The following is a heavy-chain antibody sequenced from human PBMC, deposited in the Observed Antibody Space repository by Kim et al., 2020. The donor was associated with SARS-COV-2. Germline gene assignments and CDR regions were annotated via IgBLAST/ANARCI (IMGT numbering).Heavy chain of an antibody. J-gene: IGHJ4*02. CDR2: IKSKTDGGTT. CDR3: TTQPNSLYCSSTSCYFFDY. CDR1: GFTFSNAW. V-gene: IGHV3-15*01. D-gene: IGHD2-2*01. Sequence: GGSLRLSCAASGFTFSNAWMSWVRQAPGKGLEWVGRIKSKTDGGTTDYAAPVKGRFTISRDDSKNTLYLQMNSLKTEDTAVYYCTTQPNSLYCSSTSCYFFDYWGQGTLVTVSS.